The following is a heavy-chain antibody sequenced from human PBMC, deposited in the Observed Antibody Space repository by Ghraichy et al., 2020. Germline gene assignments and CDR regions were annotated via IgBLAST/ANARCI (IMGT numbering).Heavy chain of an antibody. CDR2: IYYSGST. Sequence: SETLSLTCTVSGGSISSGGYYWSWIRQHPGKGLEWIGYIYYSGSTYYNPSLKSRVTISVDTSKNQFSLKLSSVTAADTAVYYCARQTPVTGDNGPGGMDVWGQGTTVTVSS. V-gene: IGHV4-31*03. D-gene: IGHD7-27*01. J-gene: IGHJ6*02. CDR1: GGSISSGGYY. CDR3: ARQTPVTGDNGPGGMDV.